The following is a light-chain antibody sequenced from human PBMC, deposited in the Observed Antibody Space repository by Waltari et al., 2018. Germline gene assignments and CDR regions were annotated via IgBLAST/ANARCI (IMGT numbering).Light chain of an antibody. CDR1: QSVSSN. J-gene: IGKJ4*01. Sequence: EIVMTQSPATLSVSPGARATLSCRSSQSVSSNLAWYQQKPGQAPRLLIYGASTRATGIPARFSGSGSWTEVTLTISSLQSEDFAVYYCQQYNNWPPELTFGGGTKVEIK. CDR2: GAS. V-gene: IGKV3-15*01. CDR3: QQYNNWPPELT.